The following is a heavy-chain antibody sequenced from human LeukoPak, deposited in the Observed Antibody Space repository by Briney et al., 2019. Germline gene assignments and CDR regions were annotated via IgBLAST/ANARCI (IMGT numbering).Heavy chain of an antibody. CDR3: ATLLSRLKAPFDY. J-gene: IGHJ4*02. V-gene: IGHV3-48*01. CDR1: GFTFSRYW. Sequence: GGSLRLSCAASGFTFSRYWMSWVRQAPGKGLEWVSYISSSSSTIYYADSVKGRFTISRDNAKNSLYLQMNSLRAEDTAVYYCATLLSRLKAPFDYWGQGTLVTVSS. CDR2: ISSSSSTI. D-gene: IGHD3-10*01.